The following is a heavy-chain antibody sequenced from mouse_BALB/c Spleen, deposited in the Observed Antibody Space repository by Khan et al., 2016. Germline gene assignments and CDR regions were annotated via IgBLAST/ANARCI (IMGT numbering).Heavy chain of an antibody. CDR2: ISNGGSYT. D-gene: IGHD2-2*01. CDR1: GFSFSDYY. CDR3: ARTYGNDGYFDV. J-gene: IGHJ1*01. Sequence: EVELVESGGGLVRPGGSLKLSCAASGFSFSDYYMYWVRQTPEKSLEWVATISNGGSYTYYSDSVKGRFTISIDNAKNNLYLQMSSLKSEDTAMYYCARTYGNDGYFDVWGAGTTVTVSS. V-gene: IGHV5-4*02.